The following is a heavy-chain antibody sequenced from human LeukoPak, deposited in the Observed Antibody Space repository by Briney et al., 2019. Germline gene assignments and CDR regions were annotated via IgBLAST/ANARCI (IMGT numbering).Heavy chain of an antibody. D-gene: IGHD3-10*01. J-gene: IGHJ6*03. V-gene: IGHV6-1*01. CDR1: GDSVSSKSAA. CDR3: ARSTRGSNYFGSGSDGGSPKIYYYYYMDV. Sequence: SQTLSLTCDISGDSVSSKSAAWNWIRQSPSRGLEWLGRTYHRSKWYNEYGVSVKSRVTINADTSKNQFSLQLNSVTPEDTAVYYCARSTRGSNYFGSGSDGGSPKIYYYYYMDVWGKGTTVT. CDR2: TYHRSKWYN.